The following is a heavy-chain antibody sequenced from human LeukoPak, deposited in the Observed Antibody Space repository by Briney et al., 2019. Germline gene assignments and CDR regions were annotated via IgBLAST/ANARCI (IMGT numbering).Heavy chain of an antibody. CDR3: ARDSYFGSGSYYDS. CDR2: ISSSGTTM. CDR1: GFTFSSYE. D-gene: IGHD3-10*01. Sequence: GGSLRLSCAASGFTFSSYEMNWVRQAPGKGLEWVAYISSSGTTMYYADSVKGRFTISRDNAKTSLYLQMNNLRAEDTAVYYCARDSYFGSGSYYDSWGQGTLVTVSS. J-gene: IGHJ4*02. V-gene: IGHV3-48*03.